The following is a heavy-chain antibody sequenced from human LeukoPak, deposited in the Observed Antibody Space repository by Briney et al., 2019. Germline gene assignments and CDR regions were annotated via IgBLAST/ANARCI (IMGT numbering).Heavy chain of an antibody. J-gene: IGHJ6*02. CDR1: GFTFSSYE. V-gene: IGHV3-48*03. Sequence: GGSLRLSCAASGFTFSSYEMNWVRQAPGKGLEWVSYISSSGSTIYYADSVKGRFTISRDNAKNLLYLQMNSLRAEDTAVYYCARDGSSGYFYGMDVWGQGTMVTVSS. CDR2: ISSSGSTI. D-gene: IGHD6-19*01. CDR3: ARDGSSGYFYGMDV.